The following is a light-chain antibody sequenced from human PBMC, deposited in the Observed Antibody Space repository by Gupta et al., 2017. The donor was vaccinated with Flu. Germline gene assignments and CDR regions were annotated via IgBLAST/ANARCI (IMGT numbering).Light chain of an antibody. J-gene: IGKJ3*01. V-gene: IGKV1-33*01. CDR1: RGIYNY. CDR3: LQYDDVPPT. Sequence: ASVGDRVTITCQASRGIYNYLNWYQQKPGKAPKLLIYDASNLETGVPSRFSGSGSGTGFTFTISSLQPEDIATYFCLQYDDVPPTFGPGTKVDI. CDR2: DAS.